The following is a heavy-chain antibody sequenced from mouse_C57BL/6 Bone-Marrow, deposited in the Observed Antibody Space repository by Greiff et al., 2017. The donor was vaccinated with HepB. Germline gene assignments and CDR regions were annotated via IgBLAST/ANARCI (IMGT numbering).Heavy chain of an antibody. CDR2: IYIGNGYT. V-gene: IGHV1-58*01. CDR3: ASHLLLRLNYWYFDV. CDR1: GYTFTSYG. J-gene: IGHJ1*03. D-gene: IGHD1-1*01. Sequence: EVQLQQSGAELVRPGSSVKMSCKTSGYTFTSYGINWVKQRPGQGLEWIGDIYIGNGYTEYNEKFKGKATLTSDTSSSTAYMQLSSLTSEDSAIYFCASHLLLRLNYWYFDVWGTGTTVTVSS.